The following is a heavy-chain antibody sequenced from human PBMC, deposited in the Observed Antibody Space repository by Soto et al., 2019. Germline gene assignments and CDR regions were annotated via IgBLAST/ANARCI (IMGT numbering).Heavy chain of an antibody. CDR3: ARGLGWNDGEGWFDP. V-gene: IGHV1-2*04. J-gene: IGHJ5*02. CDR2: INPNSGGT. D-gene: IGHD1-1*01. CDR1: GYTFTGYY. Sequence: QVQLVQSGAEVKKPGSSVKVSCKASGYTFTGYYMYWVRQAPGQGLEWMGWINPNSGGTNYAQKFQGWVTKTRDTSISRAYMELSRLRSDDTAVYYCARGLGWNDGEGWFDPWGQGTLVTVSS.